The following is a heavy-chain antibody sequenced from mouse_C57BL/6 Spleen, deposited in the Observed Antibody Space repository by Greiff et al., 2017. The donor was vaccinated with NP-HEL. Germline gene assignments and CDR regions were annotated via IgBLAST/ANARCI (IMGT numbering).Heavy chain of an antibody. Sequence: VQLQESGAELVRPGASVTLSCKASGYTFTDYEMHWVKQTPVHGLVWIGAIDPETGGTAYNQKFKGKAILTADKSSSTAYMELRSLTSEDSAVYYCTRDGYYGQGTLVTVST. J-gene: IGHJ3*02. V-gene: IGHV1-15*01. CDR2: IDPETGGT. CDR1: GYTFTDYE. CDR3: TRDGY.